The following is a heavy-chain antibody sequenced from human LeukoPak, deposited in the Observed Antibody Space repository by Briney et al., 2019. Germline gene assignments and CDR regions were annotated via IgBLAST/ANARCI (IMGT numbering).Heavy chain of an antibody. D-gene: IGHD2-8*02. Sequence: SETLSLTCTISGGSITTDFWSWIRQPPGKGLEWIGYIYYSGSTNYNPSLKSRVTISVDTSKNQFSLKLSSVTAADTAVYYCARDITGFDYWGQGTLVTVSS. CDR2: IYYSGST. CDR1: GGSITTDF. J-gene: IGHJ4*02. V-gene: IGHV4-59*01. CDR3: ARDITGFDY.